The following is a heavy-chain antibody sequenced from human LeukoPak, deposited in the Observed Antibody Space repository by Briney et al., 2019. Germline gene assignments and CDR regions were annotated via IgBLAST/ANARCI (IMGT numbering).Heavy chain of an antibody. V-gene: IGHV3-7*01. CDR1: AFTFINYW. CDR2: IKEEGSEI. J-gene: IGHJ4*02. Sequence: GGSLRLSCAASAFTFINYWMSWVRQAPGKGLEWVANIKEEGSEINYVDSVKGRFTISRDNAKNSLYLQMNSLRVDDTAVYYCARDRGYSTFDYWGQGTLVTVSS. CDR3: ARDRGYSTFDY. D-gene: IGHD4-23*01.